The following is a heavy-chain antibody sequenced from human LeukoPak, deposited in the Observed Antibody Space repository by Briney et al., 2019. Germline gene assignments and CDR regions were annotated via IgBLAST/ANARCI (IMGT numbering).Heavy chain of an antibody. CDR3: ARDRDCSGGSCYFPTPFDY. CDR1: GFTFSSYA. Sequence: GGSLRLSCAPSGFTFSSYAMSWVRQAPGKGLEWVSAISGSGGGTYYADSVKGRFTISRDKSKNTLYLQMNSLRAEDTAVYYCARDRDCSGGSCYFPTPFDYWGQGTLVTVSS. D-gene: IGHD2-15*01. J-gene: IGHJ4*02. CDR2: ISGSGGGT. V-gene: IGHV3-23*01.